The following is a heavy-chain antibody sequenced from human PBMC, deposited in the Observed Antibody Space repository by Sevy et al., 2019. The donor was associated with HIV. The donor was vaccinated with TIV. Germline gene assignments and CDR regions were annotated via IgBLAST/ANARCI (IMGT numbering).Heavy chain of an antibody. CDR2: IYYSGST. Sequence: SETLSLTCTVSGGSVSSGSYYWSWIRQPPGKGLEWIGYIYYSGSTNYSPSLKSRVTISVDTSKNQFSLKLSSVTAADTAVYYCARGGYSYTKYDYWGQGTLVTVSS. D-gene: IGHD5-18*01. V-gene: IGHV4-61*01. CDR1: GGSVSSGSYY. CDR3: ARGGYSYTKYDY. J-gene: IGHJ4*02.